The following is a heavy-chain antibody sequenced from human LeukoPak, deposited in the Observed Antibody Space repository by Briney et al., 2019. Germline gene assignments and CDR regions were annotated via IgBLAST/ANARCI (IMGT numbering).Heavy chain of an antibody. D-gene: IGHD2-15*01. V-gene: IGHV5-51*01. J-gene: IGHJ4*02. CDR3: VGGYGESYFDY. Sequence: TRYSPSFQGQVTISADKSISTAYLQWSSLKASDTAMYYCVGGYGESYFDYWGQGTLVTVSS. CDR2: T.